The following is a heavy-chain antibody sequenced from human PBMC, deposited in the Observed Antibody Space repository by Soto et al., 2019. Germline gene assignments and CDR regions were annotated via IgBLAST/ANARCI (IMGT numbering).Heavy chain of an antibody. CDR2: INHSGST. CDR1: GGSFSGYY. CDR3: ARRYSSSLEGWFDP. J-gene: IGHJ5*02. D-gene: IGHD6-13*01. V-gene: IGHV4-34*01. Sequence: PSETLSLTCAVYGGSFSGYYWSWIRQPPGKGLEWIGEINHSGSTNYNPSLKSRVTISVDTSKNQFSLKLSSVTAADTAVYYCARRYSSSLEGWFDPWGQGTLVTVSS.